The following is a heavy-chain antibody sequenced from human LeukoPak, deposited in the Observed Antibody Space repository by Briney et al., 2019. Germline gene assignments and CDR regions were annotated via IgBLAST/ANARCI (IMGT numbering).Heavy chain of an antibody. Sequence: SETLSLTCTVSGGSISSSSYYWGWIRQPPGKGLEWIGSIYYSGSTYYNPSLKSRVTISVDTSKNQFSLKLSSVTAADTAVYYCAREDSYSYGYLGFTDDYWGQGTLVTVSS. CDR3: AREDSYSYGYLGFTDDY. J-gene: IGHJ4*02. CDR1: GGSISSSSYY. CDR2: IYYSGST. D-gene: IGHD5-18*01. V-gene: IGHV4-39*07.